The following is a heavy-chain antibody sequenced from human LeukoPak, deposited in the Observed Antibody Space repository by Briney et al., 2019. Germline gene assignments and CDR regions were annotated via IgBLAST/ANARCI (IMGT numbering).Heavy chain of an antibody. CDR2: IRYDGSNK. D-gene: IGHD2-2*02. J-gene: IGHJ4*02. CDR1: GFTFSSYG. CDR3: ASQMDIVVVPAAIRYFDY. V-gene: IGHV3-30*02. Sequence: GGSLRLSCAASGFTFSSYGMHWVRQAPGKGLEWVAFIRYDGSNKYYADSVKGRFTISRDNSKNTLYLQMNSLRSEDTAVYYCASQMDIVVVPAAIRYFDYWGQGTLVTVSS.